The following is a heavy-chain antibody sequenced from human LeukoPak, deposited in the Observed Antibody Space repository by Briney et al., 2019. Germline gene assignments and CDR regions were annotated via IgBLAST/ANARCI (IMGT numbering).Heavy chain of an antibody. CDR1: GFTFSSYA. V-gene: IGHV3-23*01. J-gene: IGHJ4*02. Sequence: GGSLRLSCAASGFTFSSYAMSWVRQAPGKGLEWVSAISGSGGSTYYADSVKGRFTISRGNSKNTLYLQMNSLRAEDTAVYYCAKGDYGDLYFDYWGQGTLVTVSS. CDR2: ISGSGGST. D-gene: IGHD4-17*01. CDR3: AKGDYGDLYFDY.